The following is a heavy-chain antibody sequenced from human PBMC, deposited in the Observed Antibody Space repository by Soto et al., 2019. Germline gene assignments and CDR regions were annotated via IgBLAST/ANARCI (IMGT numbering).Heavy chain of an antibody. CDR3: ARDAAAGY. J-gene: IGHJ4*02. CDR1: GGSISSYY. V-gene: IGHV4-59*01. D-gene: IGHD6-13*01. CDR2: IYYSGST. Sequence: LSLTCTVSGGSISSYYWGWIRQPPGKGLEWIGYIYYSGSTHYNPSLKSRVTISLDTSKNQFSLKLSSVTAADTAVYYCARDAAAGYWGQGTLVTVSS.